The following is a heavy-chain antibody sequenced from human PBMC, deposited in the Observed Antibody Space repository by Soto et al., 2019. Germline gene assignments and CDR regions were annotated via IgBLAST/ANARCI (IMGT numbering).Heavy chain of an antibody. CDR2: IKEDGSEK. V-gene: IGHV3-7*02. CDR3: AKRAPRFACMDV. Sequence: EVQVVESGGGLVQPGGSLRLSCAASGFPFNSSWMTWVRQAPGKGLEWVASIKEDGSEKYYVDSVKGRFTISRDNAKNSVYLQMNSLRAEDTAVYYCAKRAPRFACMDVWGQGTTVTVSS. J-gene: IGHJ6*02. D-gene: IGHD3-16*01. CDR1: GFPFNSSW.